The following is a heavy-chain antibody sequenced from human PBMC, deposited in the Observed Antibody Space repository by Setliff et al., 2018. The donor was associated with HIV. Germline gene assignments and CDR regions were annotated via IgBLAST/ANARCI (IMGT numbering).Heavy chain of an antibody. CDR3: ARRNSGWYDAFDI. J-gene: IGHJ3*02. D-gene: IGHD6-19*01. CDR2: IYHSGST. V-gene: IGHV4-38-2*02. CDR1: GGSISNGYY. Sequence: SETLSLTCIVSGGSISNGYYWGWIRQPPGKGLEWIGSIYHSGSTYYNPSLKSRVTISVDTSKNQFSLKLSSVTAADTAVYHCARRNSGWYDAFDIWGQGTMVTVSS.